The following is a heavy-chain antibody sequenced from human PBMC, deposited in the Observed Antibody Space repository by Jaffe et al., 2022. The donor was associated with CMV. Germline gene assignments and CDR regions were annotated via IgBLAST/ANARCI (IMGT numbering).Heavy chain of an antibody. Sequence: QVQLQESGPGLVKPSETLSLTCTVSGGSISSYYWSWIRQPPGKGLEWIGYIYYSGSTNYNPSLKSRVTISVDTSKNQFSLKLSSVTAADTAVYYCAATPAATGLFDPWGQGTLVTVSS. CDR1: GGSISSYY. J-gene: IGHJ5*02. CDR3: AATPAATGLFDP. V-gene: IGHV4-59*08. D-gene: IGHD2-15*01. CDR2: IYYSGST.